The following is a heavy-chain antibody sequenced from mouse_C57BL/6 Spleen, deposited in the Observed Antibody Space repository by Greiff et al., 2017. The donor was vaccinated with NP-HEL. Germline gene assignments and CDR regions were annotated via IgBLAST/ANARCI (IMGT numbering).Heavy chain of an antibody. D-gene: IGHD2-3*01. CDR2: IRSKSNNYAT. Sequence: EVQVVESGGGLVQPKGSLKLSCAASGFSFNTYAMNWVRQAPGKGLEWVARIRSKSNNYATYYADSVKDRFTISRDDSESMLYLQMNNLKTEDTAMYYGVRHDGYYPFDDWGQGTTLTVSS. CDR1: GFSFNTYA. V-gene: IGHV10-1*01. CDR3: VRHDGYYPFDD. J-gene: IGHJ2*01.